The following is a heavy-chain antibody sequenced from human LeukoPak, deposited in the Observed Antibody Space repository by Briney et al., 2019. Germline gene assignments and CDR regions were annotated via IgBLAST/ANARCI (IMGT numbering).Heavy chain of an antibody. CDR1: GFTFSTYW. Sequence: GGSLRLSCAASGFTFSTYWMSWVRQAPGKGLEWVANIKEDGSEKYYVDSVKGRFLISRDNAKNALNLHLNSLRAEDTAVYYCARDPAAWDYWGRGTLVIVSS. CDR2: IKEDGSEK. CDR3: ARDPAAWDY. V-gene: IGHV3-7*01. J-gene: IGHJ4*02. D-gene: IGHD6-13*01.